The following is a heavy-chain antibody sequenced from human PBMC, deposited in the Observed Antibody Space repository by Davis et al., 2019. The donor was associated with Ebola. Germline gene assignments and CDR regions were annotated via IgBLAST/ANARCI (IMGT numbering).Heavy chain of an antibody. V-gene: IGHV3-23*01. Sequence: PGGSLRLSCAASGFTFSSYAMSWVRHTPGKGLECVSAITGSGSLTGYADSVKGLFTISRDNSKNTLNMQMNSLRVEDTAVYYCATRGSSREFDYWGQGTLVSVS. CDR1: GFTFSSYA. CDR2: ITGSGSLT. D-gene: IGHD6-13*01. CDR3: ATRGSSREFDY. J-gene: IGHJ4*02.